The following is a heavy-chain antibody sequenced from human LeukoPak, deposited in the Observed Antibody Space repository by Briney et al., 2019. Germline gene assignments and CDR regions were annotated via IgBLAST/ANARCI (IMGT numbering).Heavy chain of an antibody. CDR3: ARERYTAYGNFLF. J-gene: IGHJ4*02. V-gene: IGHV1-2*02. CDR1: GYTFTNHP. Sequence: ASVTVSLTASGYTFTNHPMHWVRQAPGQGLEWMGWINPNSGDTNYVQKFQGRVTMTRDPSISTAYMELSGLRADDTAVYYCARERYTAYGNFLFGGEGTQVTVSS. CDR2: INPNSGDT. D-gene: IGHD5-12*01.